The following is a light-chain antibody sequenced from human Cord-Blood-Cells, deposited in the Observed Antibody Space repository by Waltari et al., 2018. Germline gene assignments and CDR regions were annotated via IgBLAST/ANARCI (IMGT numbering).Light chain of an antibody. CDR3: QQYDNLPGT. CDR1: QDISNY. V-gene: IGKV1-33*01. Sequence: DIQMTQSPSSLSASVGDRVTITCQASQDISNYLNWHQQKPGKAPKLLIYDASNLETGVPSRFSGSGSGTDFTFTISSLQPEDIATYYCQQYDNLPGTFGQGTKVEIK. J-gene: IGKJ1*01. CDR2: DAS.